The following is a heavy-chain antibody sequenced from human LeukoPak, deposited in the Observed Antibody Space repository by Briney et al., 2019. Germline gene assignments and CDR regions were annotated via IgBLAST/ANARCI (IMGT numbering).Heavy chain of an antibody. CDR3: ARILSGYEYYYYYYMDV. CDR2: ISGSGGST. J-gene: IGHJ6*03. Sequence: GGSLRLSCAASGFTFSSYAMSWVRQAPGKGLEWVSAISGSGGSTYYADSVKGRLTISRDNSKNTLYLQMNSLRAEDTAVYYCARILSGYEYYYYYYMDVWGKGTTVTISS. D-gene: IGHD5-12*01. V-gene: IGHV3-23*01. CDR1: GFTFSSYA.